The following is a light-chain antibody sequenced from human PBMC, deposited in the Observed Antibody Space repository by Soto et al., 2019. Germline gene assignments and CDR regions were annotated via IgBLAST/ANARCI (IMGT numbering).Light chain of an antibody. CDR2: RVS. V-gene: IGKV2-30*01. CDR3: RQGILGPLT. Sequence: DVAMTQSPLSLPVTLGQPASISCRSSQSLVYSDGNTYLNWFQQRPGQSPRRLIYRVSNRGSGVRGRFSGSGPGTEFTLKISRMEAEDVGVYYCRQGILGPLTFGGGTKVEIK. CDR1: QSLVYSDGNTY. J-gene: IGKJ4*01.